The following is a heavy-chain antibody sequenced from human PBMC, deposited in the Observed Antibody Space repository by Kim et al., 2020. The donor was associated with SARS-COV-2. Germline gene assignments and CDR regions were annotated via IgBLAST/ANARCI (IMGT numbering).Heavy chain of an antibody. D-gene: IGHD3-9*01. V-gene: IGHV1-46*01. CDR3: ARDLGYDILTGYPQYYFDY. J-gene: IGHJ4*02. Sequence: ASVKVSCKASGYTFTSYYMHWVRQAPGQGLEWMGIINPSGGSTSYAQKFQGRVTMTRDTSTSTVYMELSSLRSEDTAVYYCARDLGYDILTGYPQYYFDYWGQGTLVTVSS. CDR2: INPSGGST. CDR1: GYTFTSYY.